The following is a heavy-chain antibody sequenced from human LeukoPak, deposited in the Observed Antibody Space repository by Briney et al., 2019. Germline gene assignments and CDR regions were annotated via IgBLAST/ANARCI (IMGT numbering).Heavy chain of an antibody. V-gene: IGHV3-21*06. J-gene: IGHJ4*02. CDR1: GFSFSSYS. CDR3: ARPSGYYAFDS. CDR2: ITSGGRYL. Sequence: GGSLRLSCEASGFSFSSYSMDWVRQAPGKGLEWVASITSGGRYLYYGDSVKGRFTVSRDNTKNSLHLQMNSLRVDDTAVYYCARPSGYYAFDSWGQGTLVTVSS. D-gene: IGHD3-22*01.